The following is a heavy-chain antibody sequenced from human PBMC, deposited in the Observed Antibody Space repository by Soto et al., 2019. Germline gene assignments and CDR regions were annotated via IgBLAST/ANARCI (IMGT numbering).Heavy chain of an antibody. V-gene: IGHV3-74*01. CDR1: GFTFSSYW. J-gene: IGHJ4*02. CDR2: IHYDGTIT. Sequence: GGSLRLSCAASGFTFSSYWMHWVRQAPGKGLVWVARIHYDGTITSYADSVKGRFTISRDNAKNTLYLQMNSLRAEDTAIYYCARDGFGPRDYWGQGTLVTVSS. CDR3: ARDGFGPRDY. D-gene: IGHD3-16*01.